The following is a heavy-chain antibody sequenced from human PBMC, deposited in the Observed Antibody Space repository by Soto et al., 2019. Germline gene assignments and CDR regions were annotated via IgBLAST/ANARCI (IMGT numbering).Heavy chain of an antibody. Sequence: KSSETLSLTCTVSGTSLNSGTNYWNWVRQPPGKALEWIGYIYGSGNTKYNPSLKSRVTISQDTSKNQVSLKMNSVTATDTAMYYCAGAWGPYWFDPWGQGILVTVSS. D-gene: IGHD7-27*01. CDR2: IYGSGNT. CDR3: AGAWGPYWFDP. CDR1: GTSLNSGTNY. V-gene: IGHV4-61*01. J-gene: IGHJ5*02.